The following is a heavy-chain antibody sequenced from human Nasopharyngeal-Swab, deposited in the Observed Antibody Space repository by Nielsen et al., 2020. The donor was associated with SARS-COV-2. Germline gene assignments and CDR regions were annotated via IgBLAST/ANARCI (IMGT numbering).Heavy chain of an antibody. V-gene: IGHV1-2*06. D-gene: IGHD1-26*01. CDR3: ESNSGSLGDFDY. Sequence: ASVKVSCKASGYTFLGYYMHWVRQVPGQGLEWMGRINHNIGGTNYAQKFQGRVTMTRDTSISTAYMELSRLRSDDTAVYYCESNSGSLGDFDYWGQGTLVTVSS. J-gene: IGHJ4*02. CDR1: GYTFLGYY. CDR2: INHNIGGT.